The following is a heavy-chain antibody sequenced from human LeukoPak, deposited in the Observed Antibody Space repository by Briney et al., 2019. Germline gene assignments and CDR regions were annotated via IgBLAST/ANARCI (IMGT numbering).Heavy chain of an antibody. D-gene: IGHD2/OR15-2a*01. Sequence: PGASLTLFSAASGFTLSSNYMSCVRKANGKGLEWVSVIYSGGRTYYADSVKGRFTISRDNTKNMLDLQMNSLRAEDTAVYYCVRERLSVLWGQGTLVTVSS. V-gene: IGHV3-53*01. CDR2: IYSGGRT. CDR3: VRERLSVL. J-gene: IGHJ4*02. CDR1: GFTLSSNY.